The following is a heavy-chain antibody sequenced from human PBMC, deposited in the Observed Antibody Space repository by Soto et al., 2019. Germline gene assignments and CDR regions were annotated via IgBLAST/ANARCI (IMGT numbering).Heavy chain of an antibody. CDR2: ISGSGGST. D-gene: IGHD2-2*01. CDR3: AKDKPLYAPRDYYYGMDV. J-gene: IGHJ6*02. V-gene: IGHV3-23*01. Sequence: PGGSLRLSCAASGFTFSSYAMSWVRQAPGKGLEWVSAISGSGGSTYYADSVKGRFTISRDNSKNTLYLQMNSLRAEDTAVYYCAKDKPLYAPRDYYYGMDVWGQGTTVTVSS. CDR1: GFTFSSYA.